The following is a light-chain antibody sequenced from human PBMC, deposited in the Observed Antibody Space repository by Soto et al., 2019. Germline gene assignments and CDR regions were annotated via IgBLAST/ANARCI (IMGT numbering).Light chain of an antibody. CDR1: SGDVSAYNY. CDR2: EVN. CDR3: SSYSASNNRWV. J-gene: IGLJ3*02. V-gene: IGLV2-8*01. Sequence: QSALTQPPSASGSPGQSVTISCTGTSGDVSAYNYVSWYQQYPGTAPRLIIYEVNKRPSGVPDRFSGSKSGNTASLTVSGLQAEDEAEYHCSSYSASNNRWVFGGGTKLTVL.